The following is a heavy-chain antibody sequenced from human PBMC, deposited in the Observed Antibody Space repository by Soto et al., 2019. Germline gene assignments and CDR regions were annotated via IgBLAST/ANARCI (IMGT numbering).Heavy chain of an antibody. J-gene: IGHJ6*03. Sequence: GGSLRLSCAASGFTFSDYYMSWIRQAPGKGLEWVSYISSSGSTIYYADSVKGRFTISRDNAKNSLYLQMNSLRAEDTAVYYCAREVSSSRMVQYYYYYMDVWGKGTTVTVSS. D-gene: IGHD6-13*01. CDR1: GFTFSDYY. CDR3: AREVSSSRMVQYYYYYMDV. CDR2: ISSSGSTI. V-gene: IGHV3-11*01.